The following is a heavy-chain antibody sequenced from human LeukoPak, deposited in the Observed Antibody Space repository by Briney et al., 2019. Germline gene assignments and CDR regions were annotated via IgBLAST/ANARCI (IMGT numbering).Heavy chain of an antibody. Sequence: GGSLRLSCAASGFTFSSHGMHWVRQAPGKGLEWVAVISYDGSNKYYADSVKGRITISRDNSKNTLYLQMNSLRAEDTAVYYCAKGVYCSGGYCYSAFGYWGQGTLVTVSS. J-gene: IGHJ4*02. CDR3: AKGVYCSGGYCYSAFGY. CDR2: ISYDGSNK. D-gene: IGHD2-15*01. V-gene: IGHV3-30*18. CDR1: GFTFSSHG.